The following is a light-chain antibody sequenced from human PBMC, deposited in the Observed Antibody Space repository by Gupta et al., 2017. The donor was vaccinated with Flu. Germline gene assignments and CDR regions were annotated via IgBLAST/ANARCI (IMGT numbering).Light chain of an antibody. CDR2: KAS. Sequence: DIQMTQSPSTLSASVGDRVTIACRASQSISSWLAWFQQKPGKAPKLLIYKASTLQSGVPSRFSGSGSETEFTLTISSLQPDDFATYYCQQENNSPWTFGQGTKVEIK. CDR3: QQENNSPWT. V-gene: IGKV1-5*03. CDR1: QSISSW. J-gene: IGKJ1*01.